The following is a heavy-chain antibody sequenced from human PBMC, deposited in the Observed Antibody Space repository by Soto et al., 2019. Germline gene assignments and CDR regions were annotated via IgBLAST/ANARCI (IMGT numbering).Heavy chain of an antibody. CDR1: GGSVSSYY. V-gene: IGHV4-59*02. CDR3: ARAPGYCTNGVCENWFDP. CDR2: IYYSGST. J-gene: IGHJ5*02. Sequence: SETLSLTCTVSGGSVSSYYWSWIRQPPGKGLEWIGYIYYSGSTNYNPSLKSRVTISVDTSKNQFSLKLSSVTAADTAVYYCARAPGYCTNGVCENWFDPWGQGTLVTVSS. D-gene: IGHD2-8*01.